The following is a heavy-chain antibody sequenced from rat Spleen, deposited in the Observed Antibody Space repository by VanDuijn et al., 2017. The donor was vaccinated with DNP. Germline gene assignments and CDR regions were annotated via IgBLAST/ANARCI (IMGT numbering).Heavy chain of an antibody. CDR2: ISYSGST. CDR1: AYSITTNY. Sequence: EVQLQESGPGLVKPSQSLSLTCSVTAYSITTNYWGWIRKFPGNKMEWVGHISYSGSTSHNPSLKSRISITRDTSKNQIFLQLNSVSTDDTATYYCAKPDYWGQGVMVTVSS. CDR3: AKPDY. J-gene: IGHJ2*01. V-gene: IGHV3-1*01.